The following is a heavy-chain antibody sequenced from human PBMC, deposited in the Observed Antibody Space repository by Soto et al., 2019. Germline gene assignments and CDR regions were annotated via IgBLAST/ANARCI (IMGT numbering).Heavy chain of an antibody. CDR1: GYTFINHG. V-gene: IGHV1-18*01. Sequence: QVQLVQSGAEVRKPGASVKVSCKSSGYTFINHGIFWVRQAPGQGLEWMAWIYPYNGNTNYAQKFLGRVTLTTDTATSTAYMDLRSLTSDYTAIYYCARDLNGAAGWGYWGQGTLVTVSS. J-gene: IGHJ4*02. D-gene: IGHD6-13*01. CDR2: IYPYNGNT. CDR3: ARDLNGAAGWGY.